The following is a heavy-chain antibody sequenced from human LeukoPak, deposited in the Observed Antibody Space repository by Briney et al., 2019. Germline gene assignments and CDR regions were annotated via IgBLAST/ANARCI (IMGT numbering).Heavy chain of an antibody. D-gene: IGHD5-12*01. CDR3: ARKPFGSSGYDYFGY. V-gene: IGHV1-8*01. Sequence: ASVKVSCKASGYTFTSYDINWVRQATGQGLEWMGWMNPNSGNTGYAQKFQGRVTVTRNTSISTAYMELSSLRSEDTAVYYCARKPFGSSGYDYFGYWGQGTLVTVSS. J-gene: IGHJ4*02. CDR1: GYTFTSYD. CDR2: MNPNSGNT.